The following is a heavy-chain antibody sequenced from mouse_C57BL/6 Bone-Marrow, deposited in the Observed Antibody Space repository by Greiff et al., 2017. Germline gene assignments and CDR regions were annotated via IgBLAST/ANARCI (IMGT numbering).Heavy chain of an antibody. Sequence: EVNVVESGGGLVKPGGSLKLSCAASGFTFSSYTMSWVRQTPEKRLEWVATISGGGGTTYYPDSVKGRFTFSSDNAKNTLYLQMSSLRSADTALYYCARRDGSDYWGQGTTLTVSS. CDR2: ISGGGGTT. CDR3: ARRDGSDY. CDR1: GFTFSSYT. J-gene: IGHJ2*01. V-gene: IGHV5-9*01. D-gene: IGHD1-1*02.